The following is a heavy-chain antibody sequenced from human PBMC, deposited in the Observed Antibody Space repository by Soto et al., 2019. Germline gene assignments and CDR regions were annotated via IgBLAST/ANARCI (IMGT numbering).Heavy chain of an antibody. Sequence: QVQLQESGPGLVKPSGTLSLTCAVSGGSISSSNWWSGVRQPPGKGLEWIGEIYHSGSTNYNPSLNSRVTISVDKSKNQCSLKLSSVTAADTAVYYCARGASHSSSWYGYYYYGMDVWGQGTTVTVSS. CDR1: GGSISSSNW. CDR2: IYHSGST. V-gene: IGHV4-4*02. J-gene: IGHJ6*02. CDR3: ARGASHSSSWYGYYYYGMDV. D-gene: IGHD6-13*01.